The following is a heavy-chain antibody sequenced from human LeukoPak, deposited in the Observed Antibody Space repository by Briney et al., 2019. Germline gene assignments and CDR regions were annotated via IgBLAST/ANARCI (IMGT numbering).Heavy chain of an antibody. CDR1: GFTFSSYS. CDR3: ARGGPVLEY. J-gene: IGHJ4*02. D-gene: IGHD3-3*01. Sequence: GGSLRLSCAASGFTFSSYSMNWVRQAPGKGLEWVSVIYSGGSTYYADSVKGRFTISRDNSKNTLYLQMNSLRAEDTAVYYCARGGPVLEYWGQGTLVTVSS. CDR2: IYSGGST. V-gene: IGHV3-66*01.